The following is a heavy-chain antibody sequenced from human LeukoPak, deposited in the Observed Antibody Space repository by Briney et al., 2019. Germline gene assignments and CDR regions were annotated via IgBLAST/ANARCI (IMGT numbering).Heavy chain of an antibody. D-gene: IGHD3-10*01. V-gene: IGHV4-30-4*01. CDR1: GGSISSGDYY. CDR3: ARARGTYGSGSYLV. Sequence: PSQTLSLTCTVSGGSISSGDYYWSWIRQPPGKGLEWIGYIYYGGNTYYNPSLKSRVTISVDTSKNQFSLKLSSVTAADTAVYYCARARGTYGSGSYLVWGQGTLVTVSS. CDR2: IYYGGNT. J-gene: IGHJ4*02.